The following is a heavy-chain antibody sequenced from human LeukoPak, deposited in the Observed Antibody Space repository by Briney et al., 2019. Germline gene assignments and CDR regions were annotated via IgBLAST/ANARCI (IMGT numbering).Heavy chain of an antibody. CDR1: GFTFSSYA. J-gene: IGHJ4*02. V-gene: IGHV3-23*01. Sequence: AGGSLRLSCAASGFTFSSYAMSWVRQAPGRGLEWVSAISGSGGSTYYADSVKGRFTISRDNSKSTLYLQMNSLRAEDPAVYYCAKATDYGGLFDYWGQGTLVTVSS. CDR3: AKATDYGGLFDY. D-gene: IGHD4-23*01. CDR2: ISGSGGST.